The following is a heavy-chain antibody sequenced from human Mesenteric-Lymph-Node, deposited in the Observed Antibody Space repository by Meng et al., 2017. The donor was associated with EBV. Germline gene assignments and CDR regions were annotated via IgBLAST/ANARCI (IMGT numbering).Heavy chain of an antibody. CDR2: VFHIGST. CDR1: GVSISGNNW. Sequence: HLPESGPGLGKPPGSLSLTCAVAGVSISGNNWWSWLRQPPGKGLEWIGEVFHIGSTHYNPSLKSRVTISLDKSKNQFSLKLTSVTAADTAVYFCARVSEISGTWLDCWGQGTLVTVSS. V-gene: IGHV4-4*01. J-gene: IGHJ1*01. CDR3: ARVSEISGTWLDC. D-gene: IGHD1-7*01.